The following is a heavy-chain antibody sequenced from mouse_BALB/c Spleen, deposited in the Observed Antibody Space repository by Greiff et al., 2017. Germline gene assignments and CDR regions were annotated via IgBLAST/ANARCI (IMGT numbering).Heavy chain of an antibody. CDR2: ISSGGSYT. J-gene: IGHJ2*01. CDR1: GFTFSSYA. D-gene: IGHD2-4*01. CDR3: ARQEGMDYGGYFDY. V-gene: IGHV5-9-3*01. Sequence: DVHLVESGGGLVKPGGSLKLSCAASGFTFSSYAMSWVRQTPEKRLEWVATISSGGSYTYYPDSVKGRFTISRDNAKNTLYLQMSSLRSEDTAMYYCARQEGMDYGGYFDYWGQGTTLTVSS.